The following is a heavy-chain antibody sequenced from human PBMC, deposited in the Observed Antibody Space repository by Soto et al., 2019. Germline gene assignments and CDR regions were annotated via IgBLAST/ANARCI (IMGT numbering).Heavy chain of an antibody. D-gene: IGHD5-18*01. CDR2: INPNSGGT. Sequence: QVQLVQSGAEVKKPGASVKVSCKASGYTFTGYYMHWVRQAPGQGLEWMGWINPNSGGTNYAQKFQGWVTMTRDTAISTAYMELSRLRADDTAVYYCARDRVQLWLRVSHYYCMDVWGQGTTVTVSS. CDR3: ARDRVQLWLRVSHYYCMDV. J-gene: IGHJ6*02. V-gene: IGHV1-2*04. CDR1: GYTFTGYY.